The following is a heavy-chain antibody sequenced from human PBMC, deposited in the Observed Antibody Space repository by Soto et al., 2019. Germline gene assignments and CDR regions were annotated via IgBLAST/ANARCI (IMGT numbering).Heavy chain of an antibody. D-gene: IGHD6-19*01. CDR3: ARDQAVAGSPTQFDP. CDR2: IYPDDSDT. Sequence: PGESLKISCKGSGYRFTDYWIGWVRQMPGKGLEWMGIIYPDDSDTRYSPSFQGHVTISADKSISTAYLQWSSLKASDTAIYYCARDQAVAGSPTQFDPWGQGTLVTV. J-gene: IGHJ5*02. V-gene: IGHV5-51*01. CDR1: GYRFTDYW.